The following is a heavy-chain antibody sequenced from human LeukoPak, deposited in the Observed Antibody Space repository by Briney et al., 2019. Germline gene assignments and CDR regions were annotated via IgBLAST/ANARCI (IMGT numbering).Heavy chain of an antibody. CDR2: IYHSGST. CDR3: ARSYYDALAFDI. V-gene: IGHV4-38-2*01. Sequence: SETLSLTCAVSGYSISSGYYWGWIRQPPGKGLEWIGSIYHSGSTYYNPSLKSRVTISVDTSKNQFSLKLSSVTAADTAVYYRARSYYDALAFDIWGQGTMVTVSS. CDR1: GYSISSGYY. J-gene: IGHJ3*02. D-gene: IGHD3-3*01.